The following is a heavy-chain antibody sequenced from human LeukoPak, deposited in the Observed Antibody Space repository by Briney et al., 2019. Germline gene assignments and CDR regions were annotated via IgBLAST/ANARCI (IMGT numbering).Heavy chain of an antibody. V-gene: IGHV1-8*01. CDR2: MNPNSGNT. CDR1: GYTFTSYD. CDR3: ARDDDFWSGYYNERENRPFDY. D-gene: IGHD3-3*01. J-gene: IGHJ4*02. Sequence: GASVKVSCKASGYTFTSYDINWVRQATGQGLEWMGWMNPNSGNTGYAQKFQGRVTMTRNTSISTAYMELRSLRSDDTAVYYCARDDDFWSGYYNERENRPFDYWGQGTLVTVSS.